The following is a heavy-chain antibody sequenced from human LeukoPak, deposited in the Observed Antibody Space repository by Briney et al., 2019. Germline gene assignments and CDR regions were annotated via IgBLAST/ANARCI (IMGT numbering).Heavy chain of an antibody. CDR3: ARGHRMVRGVISGQYYFDY. CDR2: IYSGGST. V-gene: IGHV3-66*01. CDR1: GFTVSSNY. Sequence: GGPLRLSCAASGFTVSSNYMSWVRQAPGKGLEWVSVIYSGGSTYYADSVKGRFTISRDNSKNTLYLQMNSLRAEDTAVYYCARGHRMVRGVISGQYYFDYWGQGTLVTVSS. J-gene: IGHJ4*02. D-gene: IGHD3-10*01.